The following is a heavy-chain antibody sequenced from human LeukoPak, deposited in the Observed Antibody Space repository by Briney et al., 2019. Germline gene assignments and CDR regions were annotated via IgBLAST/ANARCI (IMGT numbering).Heavy chain of an antibody. CDR2: IKQDGSEK. CDR3: ARDTYGYGDPGDY. J-gene: IGHJ4*02. Sequence: PGGSLRLSCAASGFTFSSYWMSWVRQAPGKGLEWVANIKQDGSEKYYVDSVKGRFTISRDNAKNSLYLQMNSLRAEDTAVYYCARDTYGYGDPGDYWGQGTLVTVSS. CDR1: GFTFSSYW. V-gene: IGHV3-7*01. D-gene: IGHD4-17*01.